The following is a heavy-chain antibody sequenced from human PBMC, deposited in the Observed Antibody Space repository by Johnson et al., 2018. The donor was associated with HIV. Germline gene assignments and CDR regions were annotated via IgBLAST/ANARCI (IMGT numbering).Heavy chain of an antibody. V-gene: IGHV3-11*01. CDR3: AGSVGYYDSSAYYYVDAFDI. J-gene: IGHJ3*02. CDR2: ISSSGSTI. D-gene: IGHD3-22*01. CDR1: GFTFSDYY. Sequence: QVQLVESGGGLVKPGGFLRLSCAASGFTFSDYYMSWIRQAPGKGLEWVAYISSSGSTIDYADSVKGRFTIPRDNAKNTLYLQITSLRAEDTSLYYCAGSVGYYDSSAYYYVDAFDIWGQGTMVTVSS.